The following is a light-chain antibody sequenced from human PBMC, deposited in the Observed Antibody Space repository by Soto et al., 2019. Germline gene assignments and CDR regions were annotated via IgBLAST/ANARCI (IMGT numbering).Light chain of an antibody. Sequence: QSALTQPASVSGSPGQSITISCTGSSNDIGAYKYVSWYQQYPGNAPKLIIFEVSNRPSGVSNRFSGSKSGNTASLTIAGLQAEDEADYHCSSYTTGSTLYVFGGGTKLTVL. CDR1: SNDIGAYKY. V-gene: IGLV2-14*01. J-gene: IGLJ1*01. CDR3: SSYTTGSTLYV. CDR2: EVS.